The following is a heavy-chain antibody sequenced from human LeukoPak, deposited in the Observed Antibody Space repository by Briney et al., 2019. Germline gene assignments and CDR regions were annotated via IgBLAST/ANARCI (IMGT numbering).Heavy chain of an antibody. CDR3: ARDGNYCSSTSCRTDYAFDI. J-gene: IGHJ3*02. D-gene: IGHD2-2*01. CDR1: GFTFSDYY. Sequence: PGGSLRLSCAASGFTFSDYYMIWIRQAPGKGLEWVSYISSSGTTIYYADSVKGRFTISRDNSKNTLYLQMNSLRAEDTAVYYCARDGNYCSSTSCRTDYAFDIWGQGTMVTVSS. CDR2: ISSSGTTI. V-gene: IGHV3-11*04.